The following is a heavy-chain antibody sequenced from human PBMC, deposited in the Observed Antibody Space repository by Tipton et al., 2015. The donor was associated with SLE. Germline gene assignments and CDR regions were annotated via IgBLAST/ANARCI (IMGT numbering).Heavy chain of an antibody. CDR3: ARGKFGFDY. Sequence: TLSLTCAVYGGSFSGYYWSWIRQPPGKGLEWIGEINHSGSTNYNPSLKSRVTISVDTSKNQISLKLSSVTAADTAVYYCARGKFGFDYWGQGTLVTVSS. D-gene: IGHD3-10*01. J-gene: IGHJ4*02. CDR1: GGSFSGYY. CDR2: INHSGST. V-gene: IGHV4-34*01.